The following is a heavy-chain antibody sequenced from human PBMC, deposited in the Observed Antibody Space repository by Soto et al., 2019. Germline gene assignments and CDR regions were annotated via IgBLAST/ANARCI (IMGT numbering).Heavy chain of an antibody. J-gene: IGHJ6*03. D-gene: IGHD5-18*01. V-gene: IGHV1-2*04. CDR3: ARGVDTAMAPYYYYMDV. CDR1: GYTFTGYY. CDR2: INPNSGGT. Sequence: GASVKVSCKASGYTFTGYYMHWVRQAPGQGLEWMGWINPNSGGTNYAQKFQGWVTMTRDTSISTAYMELSRLRSDDTAVYYCARGVDTAMAPYYYYMDVWGKGTTVTVS.